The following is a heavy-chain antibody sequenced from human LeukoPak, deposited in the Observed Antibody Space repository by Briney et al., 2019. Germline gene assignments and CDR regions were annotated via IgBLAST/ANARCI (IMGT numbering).Heavy chain of an antibody. CDR2: IIPIFGTA. Sequence: ASVKVSCKASGGTFSSYAISWVRQAPGQGLEWMGRIIPIFGTANYAQKFQGRVTITTDESTSTAYMGLSSLRSEDTAVYYCASSTGSSGWYLDYYYYMDVWGKGTTVTVSS. J-gene: IGHJ6*03. CDR3: ASSTGSSGWYLDYYYYMDV. CDR1: GGTFSSYA. V-gene: IGHV1-69*05. D-gene: IGHD6-19*01.